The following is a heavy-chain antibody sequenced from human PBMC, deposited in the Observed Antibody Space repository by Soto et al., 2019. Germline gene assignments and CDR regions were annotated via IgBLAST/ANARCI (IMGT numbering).Heavy chain of an antibody. J-gene: IGHJ5*02. Sequence: QVQLVQSGAEVKKPGASVKVSCKASGYTFTSYDINWARQATGQGLEWMGWMNPNRGNTGYAQKFQGRVTMTRNTSTSTAYMELSSLRSEDTAVYYWVSYVDYTNWFDPWGQGPLVTVSS. V-gene: IGHV1-8*01. CDR1: GYTFTSYD. CDR2: MNPNRGNT. D-gene: IGHD4-17*01. CDR3: VSYVDYTNWFDP.